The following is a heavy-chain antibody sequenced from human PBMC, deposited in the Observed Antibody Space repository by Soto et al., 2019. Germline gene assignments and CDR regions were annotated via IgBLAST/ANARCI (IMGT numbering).Heavy chain of an antibody. Sequence: GGSLRLSCEVSCFNFRNFNMIWVRQAPGKGLEWVSSVSGSSSYIYYADSVKGRFTVSRDNANNLVFLQMNGLRPEDTAMYYCARDLRGHYGPWGQGTMVTVS. CDR2: VSGSSSYI. J-gene: IGHJ3*01. D-gene: IGHD4-17*01. V-gene: IGHV3-21*06. CDR1: CFNFRNFN. CDR3: ARDLRGHYGP.